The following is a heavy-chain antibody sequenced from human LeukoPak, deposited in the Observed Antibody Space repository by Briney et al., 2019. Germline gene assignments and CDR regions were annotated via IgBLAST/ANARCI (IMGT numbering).Heavy chain of an antibody. CDR2: IIPIVGIA. V-gene: IGHV1-69*04. Sequence: ASVNVSFKASGGTFSSYALSWVRQAPGQGLEWMGTIIPIVGIANYAQKFQGRATITADKSTSTAYMELSSLRSEDTAVYYCARDGEMATIYFDYWGQGTLVTVSS. J-gene: IGHJ4*02. CDR1: GGTFSSYA. D-gene: IGHD5-24*01. CDR3: ARDGEMATIYFDY.